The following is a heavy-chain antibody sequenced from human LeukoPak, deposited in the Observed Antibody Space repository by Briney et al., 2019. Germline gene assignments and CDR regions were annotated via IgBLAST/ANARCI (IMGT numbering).Heavy chain of an antibody. Sequence: GESLKISCKGSGYNFTNYWIGWVRQMPGKGLEWMGIIYPGDSDTTYSPSFQGQVTISADKSISTAYLQWSSLKASDTAMYYCARLYYYDKSAFDIWGQGTMVTVSS. V-gene: IGHV5-51*01. CDR3: ARLYYYDKSAFDI. CDR2: IYPGDSDT. J-gene: IGHJ3*02. D-gene: IGHD3-22*01. CDR1: GYNFTNYW.